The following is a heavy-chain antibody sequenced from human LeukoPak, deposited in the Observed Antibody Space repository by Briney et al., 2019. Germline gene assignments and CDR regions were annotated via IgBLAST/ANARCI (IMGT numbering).Heavy chain of an antibody. CDR1: GGSISSGGYS. CDR2: IYYSGST. Sequence: SQTLSLTCAVSGGSISSGGYSWSWIRQPPGKGLEWIGYIYYSGSTYYNPSLKSRVTISEDTSKNQFSLKLSSVTAADTAVYYCALFTSDSHFDYWGQGTLVTVSS. V-gene: IGHV4-30-4*07. J-gene: IGHJ4*02. CDR3: ALFTSDSHFDY. D-gene: IGHD3-10*01.